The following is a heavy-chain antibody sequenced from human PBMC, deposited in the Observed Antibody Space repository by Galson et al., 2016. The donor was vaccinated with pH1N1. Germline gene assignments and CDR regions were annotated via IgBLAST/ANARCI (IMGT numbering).Heavy chain of an antibody. D-gene: IGHD1-26*01. J-gene: IGHJ4*02. V-gene: IGHV3-49*04. CDR1: GFTFGDYT. Sequence: SLRLSCAASGFTFGDYTINWVRQAPGKGLEWVGFIRSKTYGGTKQYAASVKDRFTISRDDSTSIAYLPMNNLKTEDTAIYYCPRDFRGTYYPGGYFDYWGQGTQVTVSS. CDR2: IRSKTYGGTK. CDR3: PRDFRGTYYPGGYFDY.